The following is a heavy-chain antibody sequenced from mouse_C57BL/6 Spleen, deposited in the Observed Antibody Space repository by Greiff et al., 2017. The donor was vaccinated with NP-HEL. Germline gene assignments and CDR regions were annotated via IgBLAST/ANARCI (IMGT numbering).Heavy chain of an antibody. V-gene: IGHV5-9*01. D-gene: IGHD2-10*02. Sequence: EVKVVESGGGLVKPGGSLKLSCAASGFTFSSYTMSWVRQTPEKRLEWVATISGGGGNTYYPDSVKGRFTISRDNAKNTLYLQMSSLRSEDTALYYCARHLYGNYVDYAMDYWGQGTSVTVSS. J-gene: IGHJ4*01. CDR1: GFTFSSYT. CDR3: ARHLYGNYVDYAMDY. CDR2: ISGGGGNT.